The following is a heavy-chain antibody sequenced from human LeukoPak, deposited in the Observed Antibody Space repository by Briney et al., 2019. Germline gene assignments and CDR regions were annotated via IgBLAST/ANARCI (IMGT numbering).Heavy chain of an antibody. D-gene: IGHD2/OR15-2a*01. CDR2: IWYDGSNK. CDR1: GFTFSSYG. V-gene: IGHV3-33*06. CDR3: AKGIYVEDAFDI. J-gene: IGHJ3*02. Sequence: GGSLRLSCAASGFTFSSYGMHWVRQAPGKGLEWVAVIWYDGSNKYYADSVKGRFTISRDNSKNTLYLQMNSLRAEDTAVYYCAKGIYVEDAFDIWGQGTMVTVSS.